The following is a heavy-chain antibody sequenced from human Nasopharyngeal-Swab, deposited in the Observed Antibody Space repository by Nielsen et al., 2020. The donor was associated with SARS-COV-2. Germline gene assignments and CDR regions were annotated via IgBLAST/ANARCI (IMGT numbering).Heavy chain of an antibody. V-gene: IGHV4-34*01. J-gene: IGHJ4*02. Sequence: SETLSLTCAVYGGSFSGYYWSWIRQPPGKGLEWIGEINHSGSTNYNPSLKSRVTISVDTSKNQFSLKLSSVTAADTAVYYCARARAVTTVTTRKKYYFDYWCQGTLVTVSS. CDR2: INHSGST. D-gene: IGHD4-17*01. CDR1: GGSFSGYY. CDR3: ARARAVTTVTTRKKYYFDY.